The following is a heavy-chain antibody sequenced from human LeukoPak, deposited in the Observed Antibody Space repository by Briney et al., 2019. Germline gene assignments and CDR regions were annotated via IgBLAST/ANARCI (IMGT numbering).Heavy chain of an antibody. J-gene: IGHJ4*02. Sequence: SQTLSLTCTVSGGSISSGSYYWSWIRQPAGKGLEWIGRIYTGGSTNYNPSLKSRVTISVDTSKNQFSLMLSSVTAADTAVYYCARATSGSRPTAGYYFDYWGQGTLVTVSS. CDR2: IYTGGST. CDR3: ARATSGSRPTAGYYFDY. CDR1: GGSISSGSYY. V-gene: IGHV4-61*02. D-gene: IGHD3-10*01.